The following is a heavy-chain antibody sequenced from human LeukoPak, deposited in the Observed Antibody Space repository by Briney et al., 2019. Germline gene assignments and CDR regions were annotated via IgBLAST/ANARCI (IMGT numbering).Heavy chain of an antibody. D-gene: IGHD3-22*01. CDR3: ARGRYYYDSSGPYYYYGMDV. J-gene: IGHJ6*02. Sequence: SETLSLTCAVYGGSFSGYYWSWIRQPPGKGLEWIGEINHSGSTNYNPSLKSRVTISVDTSKNHFSLKLSSVTAADTAVYYCARGRYYYDSSGPYYYYGMDVWGQGTTVTVSS. CDR2: INHSGST. V-gene: IGHV4-34*01. CDR1: GGSFSGYY.